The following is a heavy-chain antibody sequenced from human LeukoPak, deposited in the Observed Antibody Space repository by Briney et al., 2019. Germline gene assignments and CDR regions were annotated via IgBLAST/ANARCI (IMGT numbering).Heavy chain of an antibody. Sequence: GGSLRLSCAASGFIFRSYAMHWVRQVPGKGLEWVAVISFDGSTTYYVDSVKGRFTISRDNSKNTLFLQMNSLRPEDTAVYYCARDWGNRFEYWGQGTLVTVSS. J-gene: IGHJ4*02. CDR2: ISFDGSTT. CDR3: ARDWGNRFEY. D-gene: IGHD3-16*01. CDR1: GFIFRSYA. V-gene: IGHV3-30*03.